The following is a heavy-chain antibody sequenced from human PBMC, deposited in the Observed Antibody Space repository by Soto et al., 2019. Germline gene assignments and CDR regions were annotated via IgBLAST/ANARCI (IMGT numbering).Heavy chain of an antibody. Sequence: SDTLSLTCTVSGDSISSGGYYWNWIRQHPGKGLEWIGYIYYSGRTHYNPSLQSRVSISVNTSENQFSLKLASVTAADTAVYYCATKGGPFDHWGQGAMVTVPQ. V-gene: IGHV4-31*03. CDR3: ATKGGPFDH. CDR1: GDSISSGGYY. J-gene: IGHJ4*02. CDR2: IYYSGRT. D-gene: IGHD3-16*01.